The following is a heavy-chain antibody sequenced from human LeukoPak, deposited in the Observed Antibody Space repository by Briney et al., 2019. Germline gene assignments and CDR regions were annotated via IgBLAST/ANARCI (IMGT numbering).Heavy chain of an antibody. CDR1: GFTFSSYA. J-gene: IGHJ4*02. CDR2: ISSNGGST. D-gene: IGHD2-8*02. CDR3: ARAGGPTDFDY. Sequence: GGSLRLSCAASGFTFSSYAMHWVRQAPGKGLEYVSAISSNGGSTYYTNSVKGRFTISRDNSKNTLYLQMGSLRAEDMAVYYCARAGGPTDFDYWGQGTLVTVSS. V-gene: IGHV3-64*01.